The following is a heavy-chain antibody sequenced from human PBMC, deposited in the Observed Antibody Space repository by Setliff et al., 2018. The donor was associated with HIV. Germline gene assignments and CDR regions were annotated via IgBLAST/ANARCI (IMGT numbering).Heavy chain of an antibody. D-gene: IGHD3-22*01. CDR2: INHSGST. CDR3: ASKTRITMIVVVPHPLDV. J-gene: IGHJ6*04. V-gene: IGHV4-34*01. CDR1: GGSFSGYY. Sequence: ASETLSLTCAVYGGSFSGYYWSWIRQPPGKGLEWIGEINHSGSTNYNPSLKSRVTISVDTSKNQFSLKLSSVTAADTAVYYCASKTRITMIVVVPHPLDVWGKGTTVTVSS.